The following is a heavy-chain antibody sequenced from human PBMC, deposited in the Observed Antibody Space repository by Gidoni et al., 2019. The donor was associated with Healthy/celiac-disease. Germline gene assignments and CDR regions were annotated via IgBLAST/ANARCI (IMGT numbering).Heavy chain of an antibody. V-gene: IGHV1-2*04. D-gene: IGHD3-3*01. CDR1: GYTFTGYY. CDR3: AISARSLWSGYSFFYYGMDV. J-gene: IGHJ6*02. CDR2: INPNSGGT. Sequence: QVQLVQSGAEVKKPGAAVKVSCKASGYTFTGYYMHWVRQAPGQGLEWMGWINPNSGGTNYAQKFQGWVTMTRDTSISTAYMELSRLRSDDTAVYYCAISARSLWSGYSFFYYGMDVWGQGTTVTVSS.